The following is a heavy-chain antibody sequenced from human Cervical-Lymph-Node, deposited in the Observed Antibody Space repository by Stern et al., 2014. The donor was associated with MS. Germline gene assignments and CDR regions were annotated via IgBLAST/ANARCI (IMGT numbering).Heavy chain of an antibody. CDR1: GGSVSSTNW. D-gene: IGHD2/OR15-2a*01. Sequence: LQLQESGPGLVKPSGTLSLTCAVSGGSVSSTNWWSWVRQSPGKGLEGIGNIYHSGAPTSGPSLRSRFSISRDTSKNHLSLHLTSVTAADTAVYYCARERQQYCNSEGCSYWYFDLWGRGTLVTVSS. CDR3: ARERQQYCNSEGCSYWYFDL. V-gene: IGHV4-4*02. J-gene: IGHJ2*01. CDR2: IYHSGAP.